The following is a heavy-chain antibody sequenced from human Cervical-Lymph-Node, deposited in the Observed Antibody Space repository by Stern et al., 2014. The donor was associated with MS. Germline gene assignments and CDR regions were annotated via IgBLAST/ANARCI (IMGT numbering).Heavy chain of an antibody. CDR2: INSSGGT. J-gene: IGHJ3*01. CDR1: GVSFSDNY. V-gene: IGHV4-34*01. CDR3: ARERKVERSARLLVSFDV. Sequence: QVQLQQWGAGLLRPSETLSLTCAVHGVSFSDNYWSWIRQTPGKGLEWVGEINSSGGTRYNPSLMTRATLSVDPSRNQFSLKLSSLTAADTAMYYCARERKVERSARLLVSFDVWGQGTLVTVSS. D-gene: IGHD1-1*01.